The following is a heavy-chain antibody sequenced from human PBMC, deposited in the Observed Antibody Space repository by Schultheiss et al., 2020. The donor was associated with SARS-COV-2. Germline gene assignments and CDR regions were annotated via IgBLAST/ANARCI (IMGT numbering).Heavy chain of an antibody. CDR2: INHSGST. D-gene: IGHD3-22*01. Sequence: SETLSLTCAVYGGSFSGYYWSWIRQPPGKGLEWIGEINHSGSTNYNPSLKSRVTISVDTSKNQLSLQLNSVTPEDTAVYYCARGDSSGYYLESSYWYFDLWGRGTLITVSS. V-gene: IGHV4-34*01. CDR3: ARGDSSGYYLESSYWYFDL. J-gene: IGHJ2*01. CDR1: GGSFSGYY.